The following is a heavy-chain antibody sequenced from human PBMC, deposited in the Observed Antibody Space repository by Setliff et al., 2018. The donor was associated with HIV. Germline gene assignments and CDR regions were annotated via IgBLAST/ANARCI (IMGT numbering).Heavy chain of an antibody. Sequence: GASVKVSCKASGNTFTSGYMHWVRQAPGQGLEWMGMINPTGRRTTYAQKFQGRVTMTRDTSTSTVYMDLSSLRSEDTAVYYCARAYCGGDCYSGSRGYYYYYGMDVWGQGTTVTVSS. CDR1: GNTFTSGY. J-gene: IGHJ6*02. V-gene: IGHV1-46*01. D-gene: IGHD2-21*02. CDR3: ARAYCGGDCYSGSRGYYYYYGMDV. CDR2: INPTGRRT.